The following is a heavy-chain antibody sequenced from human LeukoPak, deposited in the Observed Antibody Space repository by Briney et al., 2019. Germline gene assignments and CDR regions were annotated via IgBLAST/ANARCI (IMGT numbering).Heavy chain of an antibody. CDR2: IHYSGRT. J-gene: IGHJ1*01. Sequence: SETLSLTCSVSGGSVSRGGYYWTWIRQHPETGLEWIGNIHYSGRTQYNPSLKSRASLSVDTSKNQFSLRVTSVTVADTAVYYCVSEGDVWTEPPGWCQGILVTVSS. V-gene: IGHV4-31*02. CDR1: GGSVSRGGYY. D-gene: IGHD3/OR15-3a*01. CDR3: VSEGDVWTEPPG.